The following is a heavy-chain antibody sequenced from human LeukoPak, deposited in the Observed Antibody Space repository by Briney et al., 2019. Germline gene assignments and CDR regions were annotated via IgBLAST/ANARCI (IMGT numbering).Heavy chain of an antibody. J-gene: IGHJ4*02. CDR3: ARKGYTYGTFDY. CDR2: IYHSGST. Sequence: SETLSLTCAVSGDPISSHYWWSWVRQPPGKGLEWIGEIYHSGSTNYNPSLKSRVTISVDKSKNQFSLKLTSLTAADTAVYYCARKGYTYGTFDYWGLGTLVTVSS. V-gene: IGHV4-4*02. CDR1: GDPISSHYW. D-gene: IGHD5-18*01.